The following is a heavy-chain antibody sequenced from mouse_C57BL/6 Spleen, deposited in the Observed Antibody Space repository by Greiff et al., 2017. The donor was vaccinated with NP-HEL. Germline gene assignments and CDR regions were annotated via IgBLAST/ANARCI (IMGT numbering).Heavy chain of an antibody. D-gene: IGHD1-1*01. CDR3: DRIGRYCYGSSYAMDY. CDR2: ILWDDDK. Sequence: QVTLKECGPGILQPSQTLSLTCSFYGVSRSTFCMGVGWIRQPSGKGLEWLAHILWDDDKYYNPALKSRLTISKNTSKNQVFLKSANVDTADTATYSCDRIGRYCYGSSYAMDYWGQGTSVTVSS. CDR1: GVSRSTFCMG. J-gene: IGHJ4*01. V-gene: IGHV8-8*01.